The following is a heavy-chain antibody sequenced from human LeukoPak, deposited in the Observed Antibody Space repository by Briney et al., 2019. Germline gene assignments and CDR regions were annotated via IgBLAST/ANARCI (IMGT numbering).Heavy chain of an antibody. CDR3: AREGPPYDSSGYYLDY. Sequence: ASVKVSCKASGYTFARYAVNWVRQAPGQGLEWMGWINTNTGNPTYAQGFTGRFVFSLDTSVSTAYLQISSLKAEDTAVYYCAREGPPYDSSGYYLDYWGQGTLVTVSS. D-gene: IGHD3-22*01. CDR2: INTNTGNP. J-gene: IGHJ4*02. CDR1: GYTFARYA. V-gene: IGHV7-4-1*02.